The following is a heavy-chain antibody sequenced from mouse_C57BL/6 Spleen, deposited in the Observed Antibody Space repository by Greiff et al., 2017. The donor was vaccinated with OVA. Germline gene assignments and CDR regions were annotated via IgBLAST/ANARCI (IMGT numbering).Heavy chain of an antibody. V-gene: IGHV1-7*01. D-gene: IGHD1-1*01. J-gene: IGHJ4*01. CDR3: ARTDSSSQWGAMDY. Sequence: QVQLKESGAELAKPGASVKLSCKASGYTFTSYWMHWVKQRPGQGLEWIGYINPSSGYTKYNQKFKDKATLTADKSSSTAYMQLSSLTYEESAVYYCARTDSSSQWGAMDYWGQGTSVTVSS. CDR1: GYTFTSYW. CDR2: INPSSGYT.